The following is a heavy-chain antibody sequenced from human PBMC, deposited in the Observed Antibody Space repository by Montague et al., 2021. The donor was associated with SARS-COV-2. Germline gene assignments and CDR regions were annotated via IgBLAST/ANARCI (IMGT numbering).Heavy chain of an antibody. CDR3: ARGGSWLYYFDY. D-gene: IGHD6-13*01. Sequence: CAISGDSVASNSAAWNWIRQSPSRGFEWLGRTYYRSKWYNDYAVSVKSRITINPDTSKNQFSLQLNSVTPEDTAVYYCARGGSWLYYFDYWGQGTLVTVSS. CDR2: TYYRSKWYN. CDR1: GDSVASNSAA. J-gene: IGHJ4*02. V-gene: IGHV6-1*01.